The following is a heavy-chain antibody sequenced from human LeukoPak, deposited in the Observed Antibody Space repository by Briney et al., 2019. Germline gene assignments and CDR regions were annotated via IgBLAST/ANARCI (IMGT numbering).Heavy chain of an antibody. CDR2: IYSGGDT. CDR3: VKDKYPVVVAATLDY. D-gene: IGHD2-15*01. CDR1: GFTVSRNY. V-gene: IGHV3-66*01. Sequence: GGSLRLSCAASGFTVSRNYMSWVRQAPGKGLEWVSIIYSGGDTYYADSVKGRFTVSRDNSKNMLYLQMNSLRAEDTAVYYCVKDKYPVVVAATLDYWGQGILVTVSS. J-gene: IGHJ4*02.